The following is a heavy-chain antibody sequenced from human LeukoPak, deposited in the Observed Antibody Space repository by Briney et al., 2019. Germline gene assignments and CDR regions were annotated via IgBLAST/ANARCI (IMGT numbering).Heavy chain of an antibody. CDR3: AKNRGHCVDGVCHNYYYMDV. Sequence: PGGSLRLSCAASGFTFSSFAMTWVRQAPGKGLEWVSTVSSSAGRTDYADSVKGRFTISRDNLKNTLHLQMNGLRAEDTAVYYCAKNRGHCVDGVCHNYYYMDVWGRGTTVTVSS. CDR2: VSSSAGRT. J-gene: IGHJ6*03. CDR1: GFTFSSFA. V-gene: IGHV3-23*01. D-gene: IGHD2-8*02.